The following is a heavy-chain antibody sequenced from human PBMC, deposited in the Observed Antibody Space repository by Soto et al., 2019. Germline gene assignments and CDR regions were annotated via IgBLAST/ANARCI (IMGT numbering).Heavy chain of an antibody. J-gene: IGHJ4*02. Sequence: PGGSLRLSCAASGFSFSSYAMSWVRQAPPQGLEWVSSISTRGGRTYYADSVKGRFSISRDNSANAVYLDMDNLRAEDTGIYYCAEEFYYDASGQYSDLYFDSWGQGALVTVSS. CDR2: ISTRGGRT. D-gene: IGHD3-22*01. CDR3: AEEFYYDASGQYSDLYFDS. CDR1: GFSFSSYA. V-gene: IGHV3-23*01.